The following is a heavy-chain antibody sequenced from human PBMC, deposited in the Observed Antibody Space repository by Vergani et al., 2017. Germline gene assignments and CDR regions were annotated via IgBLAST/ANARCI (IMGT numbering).Heavy chain of an antibody. D-gene: IGHD5-18*01. J-gene: IGHJ4*02. V-gene: IGHV3-49*04. CDR2: IRNKAYGGTT. Sequence: EVQLVESGGGLVPPGRSLRLSCAASGFSFGDYAMTLVRQAPGKRLEWVAFIRNKAYGGTTEYAASVKGRFTISRDDSKRLAYLQLSGLKTEDTAVYFCSRGRGYSLGYSDYWGQGTLVTVSS. CDR1: GFSFGDYA. CDR3: SRGRGYSLGYSDY.